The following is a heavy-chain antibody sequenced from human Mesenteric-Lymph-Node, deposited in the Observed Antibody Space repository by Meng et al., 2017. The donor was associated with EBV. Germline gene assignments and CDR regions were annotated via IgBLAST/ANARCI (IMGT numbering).Heavy chain of an antibody. J-gene: IGHJ5*02. Sequence: LQLQASGPGLVKPSETLSLTCTVSGGSISSSSYYWGWIRQPPGKGLEWIGNIYYSGSTYYNPSLKSRVTISVDTSKNQFSLKLSSVTAADTAVYYCAGTVQLERHWFDPWGQGTLVTVSS. CDR3: AGTVQLERHWFDP. D-gene: IGHD1-1*01. CDR1: GGSISSSSYY. CDR2: IYYSGST. V-gene: IGHV4-39*07.